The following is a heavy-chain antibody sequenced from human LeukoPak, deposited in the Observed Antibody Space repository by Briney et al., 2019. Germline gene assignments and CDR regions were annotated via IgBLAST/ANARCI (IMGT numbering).Heavy chain of an antibody. J-gene: IGHJ4*02. CDR1: GFTFSNYG. CDR2: IRYDGNNK. D-gene: IGHD3-10*01. CDR3: PKSPHFFWSGSYYDYFDY. Sequence: GGSLRLSCAASGFTFSNYGMHWVRQAPGKGLEWVAFIRYDGNNKYYANSVKGRFTISRDNSKITLYLQMNSLRDEDTAVYYRPKSPHFFWSGSYYDYFDYWGQGTLVTVSS. V-gene: IGHV3-30*02.